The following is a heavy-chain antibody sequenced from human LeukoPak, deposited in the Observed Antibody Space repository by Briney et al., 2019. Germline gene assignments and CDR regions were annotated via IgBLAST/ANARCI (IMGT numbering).Heavy chain of an antibody. CDR1: GFTFDDYA. CDR3: AKGWGSHGPDY. CDR2: ISWNSGSI. D-gene: IGHD3-16*01. J-gene: IGHJ4*02. V-gene: IGHV3-9*01. Sequence: PGGSLRLSCAASGFTFDDYAMHWVRHAPGKGLEWVSGISWNSGSIGYADPVKGRFTISRDNAKNSLYLQMNSLRAEDTALYYCAKGWGSHGPDYWGQGTLVSVSS.